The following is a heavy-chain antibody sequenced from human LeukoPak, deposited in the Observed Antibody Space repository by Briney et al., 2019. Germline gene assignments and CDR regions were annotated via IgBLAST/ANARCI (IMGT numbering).Heavy chain of an antibody. CDR2: VSGSGGVT. Sequence: PGGSLRLSCGASGFTFSKYAMSWVRQAPGKGLEWVSGVSGSGGVTYYADSVKGRFTISRDNSKNTLHLQMNSLRAEDTAVYYCATFLAVIAARDSLYFQHWGQGTLVSVSS. CDR1: GFTFSKYA. D-gene: IGHD6-6*01. V-gene: IGHV3-23*01. J-gene: IGHJ1*01. CDR3: ATFLAVIAARDSLYFQH.